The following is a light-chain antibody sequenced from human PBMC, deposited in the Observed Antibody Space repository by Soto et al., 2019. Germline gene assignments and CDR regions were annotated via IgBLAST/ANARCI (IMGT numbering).Light chain of an antibody. J-gene: IGLJ3*02. Sequence: QLVLTQSPSASASLGASVRLTCTLSSWHSSYAIAWHQQQPEKGPRYLMKINSDGSHRKGDGIPDRFSGSSSGAERYLTISSLQSEDEADYYCQTWGTGPWVFGGGTQLTVL. CDR1: SWHSSYA. CDR3: QTWGTGPWV. V-gene: IGLV4-69*01. CDR2: INSDGSH.